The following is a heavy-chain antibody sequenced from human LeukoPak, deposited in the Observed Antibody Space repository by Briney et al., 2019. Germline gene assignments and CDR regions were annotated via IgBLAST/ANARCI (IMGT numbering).Heavy chain of an antibody. CDR2: INKDGSEK. V-gene: IGHV3-7*01. D-gene: IGHD6-19*01. CDR1: GFTFSSYW. CDR3: ARELVAGPAEYFQH. J-gene: IGHJ1*01. Sequence: GGSLRLSCAASGFTFSSYWMSWVRQTPGQGLEWVANINKDGSEKYYMDSVRGRFTISRDNAKNSLSLQMNSLRVEDTAVYYCARELVAGPAEYFQHWGQGTLVTVSS.